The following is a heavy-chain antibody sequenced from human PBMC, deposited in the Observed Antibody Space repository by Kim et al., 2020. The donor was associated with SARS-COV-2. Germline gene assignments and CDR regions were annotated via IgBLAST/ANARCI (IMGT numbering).Heavy chain of an antibody. CDR3: ARVAVRYGVAAGTPNYYYYGMDV. D-gene: IGHD6-13*01. V-gene: IGHV1-69*13. CDR1: GGTFSSYA. Sequence: SVKVSCKASGGTFSSYAISWVRQAPGQGLEWMGQIIPIFGTANYAQKFQGRVTITADESTTTAYMELSSLRSEDTAVYYCARVAVRYGVAAGTPNYYYYGMDVWGQGTTVTVSS. J-gene: IGHJ6*02. CDR2: IIPIFGTA.